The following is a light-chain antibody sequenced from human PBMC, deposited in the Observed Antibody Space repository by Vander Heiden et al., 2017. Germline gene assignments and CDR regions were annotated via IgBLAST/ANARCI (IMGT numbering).Light chain of an antibody. Sequence: DIQMTQSPSTLSASVGNRVTITCRASQSISSWLAWYQQKPGKAPKLMIYKASRGESGVPLRFSGSGYEKEFTLTSSRRQHDDFAKYYAQQDNTYWTFGQGTKVEIK. J-gene: IGKJ1*01. CDR3: QQDNTYWT. V-gene: IGKV1-5*03. CDR2: KAS. CDR1: QSISSW.